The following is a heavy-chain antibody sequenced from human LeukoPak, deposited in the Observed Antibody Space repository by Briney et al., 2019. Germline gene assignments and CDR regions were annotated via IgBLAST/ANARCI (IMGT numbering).Heavy chain of an antibody. CDR2: ISYDGSNK. CDR3: AKDRGVVAGPGHYYGMDV. CDR1: GGSISSGG. Sequence: LSLTCTVSGGSISSGGYYWGWIRQHPGKGLEWVAVISYDGSNKYYADSVKGRFTISRDNSKNTLYLQMNSLRAEDTAVYYCAKDRGVVAGPGHYYGMDVWGQGTTVTVSS. V-gene: IGHV3-30*18. D-gene: IGHD6-19*01. J-gene: IGHJ6*02.